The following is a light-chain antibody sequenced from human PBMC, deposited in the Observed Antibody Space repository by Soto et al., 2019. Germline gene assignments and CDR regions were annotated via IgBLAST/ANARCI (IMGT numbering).Light chain of an antibody. CDR2: GAS. J-gene: IGKJ1*01. CDR3: QQYGSSPWT. CDR1: QSVSSNS. Sequence: EIVLTQSPGTLSLSPGERATLSCGASQSVSSNSLAWYQQKPGLAPRLLIYGASSRATGIPDRFSGSGSGTDFTLTISRLEPEDFAVYYCQQYGSSPWTFGQGTKVDIK. V-gene: IGKV3-20*01.